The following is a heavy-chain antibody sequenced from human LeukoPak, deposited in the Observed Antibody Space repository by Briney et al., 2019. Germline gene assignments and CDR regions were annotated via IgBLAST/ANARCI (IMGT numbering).Heavy chain of an antibody. V-gene: IGHV1-2*02. D-gene: IGHD3-9*01. CDR1: GYTFTGYY. CDR3: ARLVGGSTIPVDY. Sequence: GASVKVSCKASGYTFTGYYMHWVRQAPGQGLEWMGWINPNSGGTNYAQKFQGRVTMTRDTSISTAYMELRSLRSDDTAVYYCARLVGGSTIPVDYWGQGTLVTVSS. J-gene: IGHJ4*02. CDR2: INPNSGGT.